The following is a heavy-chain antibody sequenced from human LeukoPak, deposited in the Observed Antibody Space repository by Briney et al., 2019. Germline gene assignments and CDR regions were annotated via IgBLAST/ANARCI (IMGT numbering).Heavy chain of an antibody. D-gene: IGHD6-13*01. V-gene: IGHV4-59*01. J-gene: IGHJ3*02. Sequence: SETLSLTCTVSGGSISSYYWSWIRQPPGKGLEWIGYIYYSGSTNHNPSLKSRVTISVDTSKNQLSLKLRSVTAADTAVYYCARGDSSSWYLGAFDIWGQGTMVTVSS. CDR1: GGSISSYY. CDR3: ARGDSSSWYLGAFDI. CDR2: IYYSGST.